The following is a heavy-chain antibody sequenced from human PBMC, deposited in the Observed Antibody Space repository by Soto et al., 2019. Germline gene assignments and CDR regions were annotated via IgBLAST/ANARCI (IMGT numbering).Heavy chain of an antibody. Sequence: QVQLVESGGGVVQPGRSLRLSCAASGFTFSSYGMHWVRQAPGKGLEWVAVISYDGSNKYYADSVKGRFTISRDNSKNTLYLQMNSLRAEDTAVYYCAKGDLWIGELYFNFDYWGQGTLVTVSS. J-gene: IGHJ4*02. CDR2: ISYDGSNK. CDR3: AKGDLWIGELYFNFDY. D-gene: IGHD3-10*01. V-gene: IGHV3-30*18. CDR1: GFTFSSYG.